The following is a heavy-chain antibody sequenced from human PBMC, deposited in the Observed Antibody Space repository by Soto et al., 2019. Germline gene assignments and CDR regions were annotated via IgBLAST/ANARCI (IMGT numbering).Heavy chain of an antibody. CDR3: AKDRRKVVVAATFDY. Sequence: QVQLLESGGGVVQPGRSLRLSCAASGFTFSSYGRHWVRQAPGKGLEWVAVISYDGSNKYYADSVKGRFTISRENSKNTLYLQMNSLRAEETAVYYCAKDRRKVVVAATFDYWGQGTLVTVSS. J-gene: IGHJ4*02. CDR1: GFTFSSYG. D-gene: IGHD2-15*01. CDR2: ISYDGSNK. V-gene: IGHV3-30*18.